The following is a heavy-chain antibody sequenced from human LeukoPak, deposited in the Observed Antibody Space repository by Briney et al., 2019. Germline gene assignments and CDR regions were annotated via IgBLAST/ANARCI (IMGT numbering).Heavy chain of an antibody. J-gene: IGHJ4*02. D-gene: IGHD3-10*01. Sequence: GGSLRLSCAASGFTFSTYSMNWVRQTPGKGLEWVSYIGSNSPTTYYADSVKGRFTISRDNAKNSLYLQMNSLRAEDTAVYYCARARYYSGSYDYWGQGTLVTVSS. CDR1: GFTFSTYS. V-gene: IGHV3-48*01. CDR3: ARARYYSGSYDY. CDR2: IGSNSPTT.